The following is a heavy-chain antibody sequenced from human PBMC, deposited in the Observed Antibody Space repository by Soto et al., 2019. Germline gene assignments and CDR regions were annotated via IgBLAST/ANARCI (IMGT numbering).Heavy chain of an antibody. J-gene: IGHJ4*01. Sequence: PGGSLRLSCEASGFTFSSYSLYWVRQAPGKGLEWVASISSHSNYKYYADSVKGRFTISRDNAKNSLFLQMDSLRPEDTAVYYCVRAHPTDRRGYSFFDWGQVTLVTASS. CDR3: VRAHPTDRRGYSFFD. V-gene: IGHV3-21*01. D-gene: IGHD3-22*01. CDR2: ISSHSNYK. CDR1: GFTFSSYS.